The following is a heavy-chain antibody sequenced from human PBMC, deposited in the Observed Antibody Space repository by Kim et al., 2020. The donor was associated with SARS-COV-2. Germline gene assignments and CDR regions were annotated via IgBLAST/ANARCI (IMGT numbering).Heavy chain of an antibody. V-gene: IGHV1-18*04. CDR1: GYTFTSYG. CDR3: ARGVTFGGVIGNAFDY. CDR2: ISAYNGNT. J-gene: IGHJ4*02. D-gene: IGHD3-16*02. Sequence: ASVKVSCKASGYTFTSYGISWVRQAPGQGLEWMGWISAYNGNTNYAQKLQGRVTMTTDTSTSTAYMELRSLRSDDTAVYYCARGVTFGGVIGNAFDYWGQGTLVTVSS.